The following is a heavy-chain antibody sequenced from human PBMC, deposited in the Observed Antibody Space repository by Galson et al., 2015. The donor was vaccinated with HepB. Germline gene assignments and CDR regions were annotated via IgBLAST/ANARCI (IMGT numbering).Heavy chain of an antibody. J-gene: IGHJ6*02. CDR2: ISGSGGST. CDR3: AKELMTTVTYYYYYGMDV. Sequence: SLRLSCAASGFTFSSYAMSWVRQAPGKGLEWVSAISGSGGSTYYADSVKGRFTISRDNSKNTLYLQMNSLRAEDTAVYYCAKELMTTVTYYYYYGMDVWGQGTTVTVSS. D-gene: IGHD4-17*01. CDR1: GFTFSSYA. V-gene: IGHV3-23*01.